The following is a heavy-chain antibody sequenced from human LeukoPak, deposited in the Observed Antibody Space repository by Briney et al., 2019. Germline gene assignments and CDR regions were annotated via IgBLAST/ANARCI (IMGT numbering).Heavy chain of an antibody. CDR2: IYYSGST. D-gene: IGHD1-14*01. J-gene: IGHJ3*02. CDR1: GGSISSYY. V-gene: IGHV4-59*08. CDR3: ASQDHTDAFDI. Sequence: SETLSLTCTVSGGSISSYYWSWIRQPPGKGLEWIGYIYYSGSTNYNPSLKSRVTISVDTSKNQFSLKLSSVTAADTAVYYCASQDHTDAFDIWGQGTMVTVSS.